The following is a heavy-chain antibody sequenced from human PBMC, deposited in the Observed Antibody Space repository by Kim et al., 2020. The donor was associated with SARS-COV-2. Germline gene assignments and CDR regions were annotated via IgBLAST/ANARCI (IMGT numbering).Heavy chain of an antibody. CDR2: INPSGGST. V-gene: IGHV1-46*01. CDR1: GYTFTSYY. CDR3: ARDFITMVRGVIIFAGMDV. Sequence: ASVKVSCKASGYTFTSYYMHWVLQAPGQGLEWMGIINPSGGSTSYAQKFQGRVTMTRDTSTSTVYMELSSLRSEDTAVYYCARDFITMVRGVIIFAGMDVWGQGTTVTVSS. D-gene: IGHD3-10*01. J-gene: IGHJ6*02.